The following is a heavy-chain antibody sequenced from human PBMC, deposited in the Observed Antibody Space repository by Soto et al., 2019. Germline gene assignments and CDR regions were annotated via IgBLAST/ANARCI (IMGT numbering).Heavy chain of an antibody. V-gene: IGHV3-9*01. D-gene: IGHD3-22*01. CDR1: GFTFDDYA. Sequence: EVQLVESGGGLVQPGRSLRLSCAASGFTFDDYAMHWVRQAPGKGLEWVSGISWNSGSIGYADSVKGRFTISRDNAKNSVYLQMNSLRAEDTALYYCAKDLESSGYYSYYFDYWGQGTLVTVSS. CDR3: AKDLESSGYYSYYFDY. CDR2: ISWNSGSI. J-gene: IGHJ4*02.